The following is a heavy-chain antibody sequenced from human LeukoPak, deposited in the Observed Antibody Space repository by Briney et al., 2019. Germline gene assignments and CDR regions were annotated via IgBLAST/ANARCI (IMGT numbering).Heavy chain of an antibody. V-gene: IGHV3-23*01. Sequence: PGGSLRLSCAASGFTFSSYAMSWVRQASGKGLEWVSAISGSGGSTYYADSVKGRFTISRDNSKNTLYLQMNSLRAEDTAVYYCAKDLYRAAAGTALDYWGKGTLVTVSS. CDR2: ISGSGGST. D-gene: IGHD6-13*01. CDR3: AKDLYRAAAGTALDY. CDR1: GFTFSSYA. J-gene: IGHJ4*02.